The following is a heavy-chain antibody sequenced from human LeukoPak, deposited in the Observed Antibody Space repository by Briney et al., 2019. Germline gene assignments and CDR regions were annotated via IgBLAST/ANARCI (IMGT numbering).Heavy chain of an antibody. V-gene: IGHV4-34*01. CDR1: GESFSGFY. CDR2: INYSGST. D-gene: IGHD3-22*01. Sequence: SETLSLTCAVYGESFSGFYWSWIRQPPGKGLEWIGEINYSGSTSYNPSLKSRVTISADTSKNQFSLKLNSVTAADTAVYYCTRWLATLPKMFDPWGQGTLVTVSS. J-gene: IGHJ5*02. CDR3: TRWLATLPKMFDP.